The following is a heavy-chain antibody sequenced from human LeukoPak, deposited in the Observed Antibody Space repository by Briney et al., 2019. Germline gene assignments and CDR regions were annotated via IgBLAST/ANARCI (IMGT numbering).Heavy chain of an antibody. D-gene: IGHD4-17*01. CDR2: INHSGYT. V-gene: IGHV4-34*01. J-gene: IGHJ4*02. Sequence: PSETLSLTCAVSGVSFDDYYWSWVRQTPGKGLEWIGEINHSGYTNDSPSLKGRVTLSIDTSRKQFSLNLRSVTVADAGIYYCTRMTTGHDYWGQGTLVTVSS. CDR3: TRMTTGHDY. CDR1: GVSFDDYY.